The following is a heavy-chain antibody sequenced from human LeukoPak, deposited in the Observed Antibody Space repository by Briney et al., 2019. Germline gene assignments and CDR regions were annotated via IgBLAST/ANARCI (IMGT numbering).Heavy chain of an antibody. V-gene: IGHV4-59*01. D-gene: IGHD3-3*01. CDR1: GGSISSYY. J-gene: IGHJ5*02. CDR2: IYYSGST. CDR3: ASSEWRNWFDP. Sequence: SETLSLTCTVSGGSISSYYWSWIRQPPGKGLEWIGYIYYSGSTNYNPSLKSRVTISVDTSKNQSSLKLSSGTAADTAVYYCASSEWRNWFDPWGQGTLVTVSS.